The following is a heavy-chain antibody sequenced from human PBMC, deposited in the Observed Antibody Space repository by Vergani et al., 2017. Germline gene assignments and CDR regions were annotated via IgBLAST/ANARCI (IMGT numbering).Heavy chain of an antibody. CDR1: GFTFSDYY. Sequence: QVQLVESGGGLVKPGGSLRLSCAASGFTFSDYYMSWIRQAPGKGLEWVSYISSSSSYTNYADSVKGRFTISRDNAKNSLYLQMNSLRAEDTAVYYCARAEASSPYYFDYWGQGTLVTVSS. D-gene: IGHD6-19*01. CDR2: ISSSSSYT. CDR3: ARAEASSPYYFDY. J-gene: IGHJ4*02. V-gene: IGHV3-11*06.